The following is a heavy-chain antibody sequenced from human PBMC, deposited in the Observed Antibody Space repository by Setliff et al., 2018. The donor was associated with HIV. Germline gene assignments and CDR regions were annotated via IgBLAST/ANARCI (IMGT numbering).Heavy chain of an antibody. Sequence: PSETLSLTCTVSGGSISNYYWSWIRQPPGKGLEWIGYMYYSGNTNYNPSLKSRVTISVDTSKSQFSLKLTSVTAADTAVYYCASRVYYYDSNNFLREEGFDPWGQGTLVTVSS. CDR3: ASRVYYYDSNNFLREEGFDP. CDR2: MYYSGNT. J-gene: IGHJ5*02. V-gene: IGHV4-59*08. D-gene: IGHD3-22*01. CDR1: GGSISNYY.